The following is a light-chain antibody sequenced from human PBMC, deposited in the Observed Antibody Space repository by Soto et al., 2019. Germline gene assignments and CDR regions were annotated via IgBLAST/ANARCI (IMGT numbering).Light chain of an antibody. CDR1: SSDVGGYNY. V-gene: IGLV2-14*01. CDR2: EVT. Sequence: QSVLTQPASVSGSPGQSITISCTGTSSDVGGYNYVSWYQHHPGKAPKVMIYEVTNRPSGVSNRFSGSKSGNTASLTISGLQAEDEADYYCSSYASSSIVVFGGGTKLTVL. CDR3: SSYASSSIVV. J-gene: IGLJ2*01.